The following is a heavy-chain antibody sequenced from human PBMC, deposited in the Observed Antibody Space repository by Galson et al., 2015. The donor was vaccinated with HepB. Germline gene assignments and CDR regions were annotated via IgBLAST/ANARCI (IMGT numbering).Heavy chain of an antibody. J-gene: IGHJ4*02. CDR1: GFTFSFYA. CDR3: AKRKYCSGSRCYGYYFDY. D-gene: IGHD2-15*01. Sequence: SLRLSCAASGFTFSFYAMSWVRQAPGKGLERVSDISGGGSSTNYADSVKGRFTISRDNSKNTVCLQMNSLRAEDTAVYYCAKRKYCSGSRCYGYYFDYRGRGTLVTVSS. CDR2: ISGGGSST. V-gene: IGHV3-23*01.